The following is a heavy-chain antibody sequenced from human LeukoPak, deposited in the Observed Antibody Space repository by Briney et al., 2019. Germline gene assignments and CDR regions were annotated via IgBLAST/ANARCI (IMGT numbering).Heavy chain of an antibody. Sequence: GGSLRLSCAASGFTFSSYAMSWVRQAPGKGLEWVSAISGSGGSTYYADSVKGRFTISRDNSKNTLYLQMNSLRAEDTAVYYCAKGSYCSSTSCNRTFDYWGQGTLVTVSS. V-gene: IGHV3-23*01. CDR2: ISGSGGST. CDR1: GFTFSSYA. J-gene: IGHJ4*02. CDR3: AKGSYCSSTSCNRTFDY. D-gene: IGHD2-2*01.